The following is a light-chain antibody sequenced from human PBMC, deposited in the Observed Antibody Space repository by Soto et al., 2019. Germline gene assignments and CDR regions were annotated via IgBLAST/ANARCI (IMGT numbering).Light chain of an antibody. V-gene: IGKV3-20*01. J-gene: IGKJ1*01. Sequence: EIVLTQSPGTLSLSPGERATLSCRASQSVGSIYLAWYQQKHGQAPRLLIHGASNRASGIPDRFSGSGSGTDFTLTISRLEPEDFAVYYCQQYGSSPRTFGQGTKVDIK. CDR1: QSVGSIY. CDR2: GAS. CDR3: QQYGSSPRT.